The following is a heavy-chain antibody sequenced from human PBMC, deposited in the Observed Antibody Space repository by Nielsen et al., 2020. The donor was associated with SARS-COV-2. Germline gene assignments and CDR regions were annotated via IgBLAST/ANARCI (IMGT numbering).Heavy chain of an antibody. CDR1: GGTFSSYA. J-gene: IGHJ6*02. CDR3: ARGYGGYDRGYYYYGMDV. D-gene: IGHD5-12*01. Sequence: ASVKVSCKASGGTFSSYAISWVRQATGQGLEWMGWMNPNSGNTGYAQKFQGRVTMTRNTSISTAYMELSSLRSEDTAVYYCARGYGGYDRGYYYYGMDVWGQGTTVTVSS. V-gene: IGHV1-8*02. CDR2: MNPNSGNT.